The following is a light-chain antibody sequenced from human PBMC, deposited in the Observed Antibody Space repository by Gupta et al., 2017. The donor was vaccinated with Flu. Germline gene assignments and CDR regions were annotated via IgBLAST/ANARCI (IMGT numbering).Light chain of an antibody. V-gene: IGLV7-46*01. CDR2: DTD. CDR1: TGAVTSGHY. Sequence: QTVVTQEPSLTVSPRGTVTLTCGSRTGAVTSGHYPYWLQQKPGQAPRTLIYDTDKKWSWKPARFSGYLLGEKAVMSLSGAQPEEEADDYGFLSYSGTWVFGGGTRLTVL. CDR3: FLSYSGTWV. J-gene: IGLJ3*02.